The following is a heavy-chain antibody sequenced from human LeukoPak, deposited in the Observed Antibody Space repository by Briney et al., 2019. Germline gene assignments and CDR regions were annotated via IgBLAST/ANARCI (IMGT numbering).Heavy chain of an antibody. J-gene: IGHJ6*03. V-gene: IGHV1-3*01. D-gene: IGHD2-2*01. CDR3: ARRARDCSRTSCFNYYYYTDV. CDR2: INAGNGNT. CDR1: GYTFTSYA. Sequence: ASVKVSCKASGYTFTSYAMHWVRQAPGQRLEWMGWINAGNGNTKYSQKFQGRVTITRDTSASTAYMELSSLRSEDTAVYYCARRARDCSRTSCFNYYYYTDVWGRGTTVTVSS.